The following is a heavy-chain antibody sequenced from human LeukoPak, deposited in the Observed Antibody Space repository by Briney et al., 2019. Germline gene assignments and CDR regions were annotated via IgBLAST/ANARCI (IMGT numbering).Heavy chain of an antibody. V-gene: IGHV3-9*01. J-gene: IGHJ4*02. CDR2: ISWNSGSI. Sequence: PGGSLRLSCAASGFTFDDYAMHWVRQAPGKGLEWVSGISWNSGSIGYADSVKGRFTISRDNAKNSLYLKMNSLRAEDTALYYCAKDSATVTTWGWVDYWGQGTLVTVSS. CDR3: AKDSATVTTWGWVDY. CDR1: GFTFDDYA. D-gene: IGHD4-17*01.